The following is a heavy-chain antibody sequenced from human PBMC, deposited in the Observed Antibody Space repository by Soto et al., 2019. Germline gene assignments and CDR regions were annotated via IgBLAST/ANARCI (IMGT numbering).Heavy chain of an antibody. CDR1: GGTVSSYA. Sequence: SVKVSCKASGGTVSSYAISWVRQAPGQGLEWMGGIIPIFGTANYAQKFQGRVTITADESTSTAYMELSSLRSEDTAVYYCASNDYGGNSALPSHYYGMEVWGQGTTVTVSS. CDR2: IIPIFGTA. D-gene: IGHD4-17*01. V-gene: IGHV1-69*13. CDR3: ASNDYGGNSALPSHYYGMEV. J-gene: IGHJ6*02.